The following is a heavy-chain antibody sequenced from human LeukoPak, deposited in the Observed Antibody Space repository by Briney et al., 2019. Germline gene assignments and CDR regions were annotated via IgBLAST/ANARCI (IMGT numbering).Heavy chain of an antibody. CDR1: GYTFTNYA. CDR3: ARGGPNRSGWTLDH. CDR2: INGDNGNA. J-gene: IGHJ4*02. Sequence: ASVKVSCKASGYTFTNYAMHWVRLAPGQRLEWMGWINGDNGNAESSQKFQGRVTITWDTSATTAYMELSSLRSEDTAMYYCARGGPNRSGWTLDHWGQGTLVTVSS. V-gene: IGHV1-3*01. D-gene: IGHD6-19*01.